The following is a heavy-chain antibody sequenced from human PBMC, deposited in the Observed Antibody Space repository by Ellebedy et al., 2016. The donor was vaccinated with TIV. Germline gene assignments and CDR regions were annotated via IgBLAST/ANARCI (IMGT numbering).Heavy chain of an antibody. CDR3: ARAVYGMGWFDP. J-gene: IGHJ5*02. CDR2: INPSGGST. V-gene: IGHV1-46*04. CDR1: GYTFTSYY. D-gene: IGHD2-8*01. Sequence: AASVKVSCKASGYTFTSYYMHWVRQAPGQGLEWMGIINPSGGSTSYAQKLQGRVTITRDTSANTAYMELSSLRSEDTAVYYCARAVYGMGWFDPWGQGTLVTVSS.